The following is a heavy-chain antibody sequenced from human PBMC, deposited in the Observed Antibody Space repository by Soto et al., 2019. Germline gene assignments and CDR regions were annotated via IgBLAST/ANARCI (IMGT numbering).Heavy chain of an antibody. CDR1: GFTFSGSA. J-gene: IGHJ4*01. D-gene: IGHD3-22*01. CDR3: TTDSYSTMIVVRFDY. CDR2: T. Sequence: PGGSLRLSCAASGFTFSGSAMHWVRQASGTTDFAAPVKGRFAISRDDSKNMVYLQMNSLKTEDTGIYYCTTDSYSTMIVVRFDYWGHGTLVTVSS. V-gene: IGHV3-15*07.